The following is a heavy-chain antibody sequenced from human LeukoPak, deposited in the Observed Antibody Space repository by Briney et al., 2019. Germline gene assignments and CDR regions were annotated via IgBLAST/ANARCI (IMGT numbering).Heavy chain of an antibody. D-gene: IGHD4-17*01. J-gene: IGHJ4*02. CDR2: IYYSGST. Sequence: PSETLSLTCTVSGGSISGSSYYWGWIRQPPGTGLEWIGSIYYSGSTYYNPSLKSRVTISVDTSKNQFSLKLSSVTAADTAVYYCARVRGLRLKELDYWGQGTLVTVSS. CDR1: GGSISGSSYY. CDR3: ARVRGLRLKELDY. V-gene: IGHV4-39*07.